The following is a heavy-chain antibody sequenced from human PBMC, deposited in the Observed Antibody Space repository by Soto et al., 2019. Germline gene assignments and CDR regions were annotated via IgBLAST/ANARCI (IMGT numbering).Heavy chain of an antibody. V-gene: IGHV3-15*07. J-gene: IGHJ6*02. CDR2: IKSKTDGGTT. CDR3: TTTDPSIAVAGIRYYYYGMDV. D-gene: IGHD6-19*01. CDR1: GFSLSNAW. Sequence: GGSLRLSCAASGFSLSNAWMNWVRQAPGKGLEWVGRIKSKTDGGTTDYAAPVKGRFTISRDDSKNTLYLQMNSLKTEDTAVYYCTTTDPSIAVAGIRYYYYGMDVWGQGTTVTVS.